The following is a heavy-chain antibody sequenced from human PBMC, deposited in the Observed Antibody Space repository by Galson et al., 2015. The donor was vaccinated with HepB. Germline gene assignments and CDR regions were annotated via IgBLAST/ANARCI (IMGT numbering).Heavy chain of an antibody. CDR2: INHSGST. CDR3: ARGRRSIAARPNYYYYYSMDV. CDR1: GGSFSGYY. Sequence: ETLSLTCAVYGGSFSGYYWSWIRQPPGKGLEWIGEINHSGSTNYNPSLKSRVTISVDTSKNQFSLKLSSVTAADTAVYYCARGRRSIAARPNYYYYYSMDVWGQGTTVTVSS. J-gene: IGHJ6*02. D-gene: IGHD6-6*01. V-gene: IGHV4-34*01.